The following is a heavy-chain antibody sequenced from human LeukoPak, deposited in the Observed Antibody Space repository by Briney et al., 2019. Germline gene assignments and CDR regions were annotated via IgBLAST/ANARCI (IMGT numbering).Heavy chain of an antibody. D-gene: IGHD6-6*01. Sequence: SETLSLTCAVYGGSFSGYYWSWIRQPPGKVLEWIGEINHSGSTNYNPSLKSRVTISVDTSKNQFSLKLSSVTAADTAVYYCASLSSSSSRNNWFDPWGQGTLVTVSS. CDR3: ASLSSSSSRNNWFDP. V-gene: IGHV4-34*01. CDR1: GGSFSGYY. J-gene: IGHJ5*02. CDR2: INHSGST.